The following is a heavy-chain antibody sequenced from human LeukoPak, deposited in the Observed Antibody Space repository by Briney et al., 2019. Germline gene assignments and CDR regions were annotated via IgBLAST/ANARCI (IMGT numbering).Heavy chain of an antibody. J-gene: IGHJ4*02. CDR1: GYIFTTYG. Sequence: ASVKVSCKASGYIFTTYGVSWVRQALGQGLEWMGWISAYNGNTDYPQKLQGRVTVTTDTSTSTAYMELRSLRSDDTAVYYCARGIYSDYWGQGTLVTVSS. CDR3: ARGIYSDY. V-gene: IGHV1-18*01. CDR2: ISAYNGNT.